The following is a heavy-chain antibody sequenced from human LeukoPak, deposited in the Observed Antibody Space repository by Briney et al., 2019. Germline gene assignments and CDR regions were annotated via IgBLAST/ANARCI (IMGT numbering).Heavy chain of an antibody. Sequence: SETLSLTCTVSGGSISSYYWSWIRQPAGKGLEWIGRIYTNGSTNYNPSLKSRVTMSVDTSKNQFSLKLSSVTAADTAVYYCARELPYDYVWGSYRPLAFDIWGQGTMVTVSS. D-gene: IGHD3-16*02. CDR2: IYTNGST. CDR1: GGSISSYY. CDR3: ARELPYDYVWGSYRPLAFDI. V-gene: IGHV4-4*07. J-gene: IGHJ3*02.